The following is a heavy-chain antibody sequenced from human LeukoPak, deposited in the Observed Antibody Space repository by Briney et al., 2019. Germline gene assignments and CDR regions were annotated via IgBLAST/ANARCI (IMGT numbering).Heavy chain of an antibody. CDR1: GGTFRSYA. D-gene: IGHD4-17*01. V-gene: IGHV1-69*01. CDR2: IIPMVNTP. CDR3: AIFQGTYGDNDNDY. J-gene: IGHJ4*02. Sequence: SVKVSCKASGGTFRSYAINWVRLAPGKGLEWMGGIIPMVNTPKYAQKFQGRVTITADESTSTGYMEVSSLRSEGTAVYYCAIFQGTYGDNDNDYWGQGTLVTVSS.